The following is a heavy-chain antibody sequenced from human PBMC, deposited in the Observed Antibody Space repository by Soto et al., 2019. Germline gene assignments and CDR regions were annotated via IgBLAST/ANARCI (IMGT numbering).Heavy chain of an antibody. V-gene: IGHV3-7*03. CDR2: IKRDGSEK. Sequence: GALRLSGAPSGFNLGSNWMRWVRQAPGKGLEWVANIKRDGSEKYYVDSVKGRFTISRDNAKNTLYLQMNSLRADDTAVYYCASLEWESSGYADYWGQGTQVTVSS. CDR3: ASLEWESSGYADY. CDR1: GFNLGSNW. D-gene: IGHD5-12*01. J-gene: IGHJ4*02.